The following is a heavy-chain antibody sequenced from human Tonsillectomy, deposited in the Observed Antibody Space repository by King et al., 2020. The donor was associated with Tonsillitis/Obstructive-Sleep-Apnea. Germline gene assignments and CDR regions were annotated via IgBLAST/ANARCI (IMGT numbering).Heavy chain of an antibody. CDR3: AKECIHRSDYYYYGMDV. CDR2: ISYDGSNK. Sequence: VQLVESGGGVVQPGRSLRLSCAASGFTFSNYGMHWVRQAPGKGLEWVAVISYDGSNKYYADSVKGRFTISRDNSKNTLYLQMNSLRAEDTAVYYCAKECIHRSDYYYYGMDVWGQGTTVTVSS. V-gene: IGHV3-30*18. CDR1: GFTFSNYG. J-gene: IGHJ6*02. D-gene: IGHD1-14*01.